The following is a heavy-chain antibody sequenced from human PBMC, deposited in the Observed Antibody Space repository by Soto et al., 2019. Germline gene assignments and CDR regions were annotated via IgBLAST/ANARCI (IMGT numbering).Heavy chain of an antibody. V-gene: IGHV4-31*03. CDR3: ARGGGSTKVDY. CDR1: GGSITSSGYY. J-gene: IGHJ4*02. D-gene: IGHD2-2*01. Sequence: QVQLQESGPGLVKPSQTLSLTCTVSGGSITSSGYYWSWIRQHPGEGLEWIGFTSNSGSTSYNPYLKSRVTISVDTSSNQLSLNLKSVTAADTAVYYCARGGGSTKVDYWGQGTLVTVSP. CDR2: TSNSGST.